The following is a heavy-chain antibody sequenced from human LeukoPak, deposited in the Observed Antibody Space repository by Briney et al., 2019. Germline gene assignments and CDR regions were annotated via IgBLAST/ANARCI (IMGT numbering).Heavy chain of an antibody. D-gene: IGHD3-3*01. CDR2: ISGSGGST. Sequence: GGSLRLSCAASGFTFSSYAMSWVRQAPGKGLEWVSAISGSGGSTYYADSVKGRFTISRDNSKNTLYLQMNSLRAEDTAVYYCAKVRVSDDFWSGYLSPSYYYYMDVWGKGTTVTVSS. CDR1: GFTFSSYA. J-gene: IGHJ6*03. CDR3: AKVRVSDDFWSGYLSPSYYYYMDV. V-gene: IGHV3-23*01.